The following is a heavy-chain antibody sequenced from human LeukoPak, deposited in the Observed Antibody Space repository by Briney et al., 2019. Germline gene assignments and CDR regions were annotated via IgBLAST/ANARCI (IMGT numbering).Heavy chain of an antibody. D-gene: IGHD3-9*01. CDR1: GFTFSSYA. J-gene: IGHJ4*02. V-gene: IGHV3-23*01. CDR2: ISGSGDST. CDR3: AKGRGDILTNTDY. Sequence: PGGSLRLSCAASGFTFSSYAMGWVRQAPGKGLEWVSAISGSGDSTYYADSVKGRFTISRDNSKNTLYLQMNSLRAEDTAVYYCAKGRGDILTNTDYWGQGTPVTVSS.